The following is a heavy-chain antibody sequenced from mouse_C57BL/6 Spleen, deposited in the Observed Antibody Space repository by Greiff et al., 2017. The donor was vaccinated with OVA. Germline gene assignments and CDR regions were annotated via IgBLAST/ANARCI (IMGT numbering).Heavy chain of an antibody. CDR1: GYTFTSYW. CDR3: ARSFDGYYDFFAD. CDR2: LDPSDSYT. V-gene: IGHV1-69*01. D-gene: IGHD2-3*01. Sequence: QVQLQQPGAELVMPGASVKLSCKASGYTFTSYWMHWVKQRPGQGLEWIGELDPSDSYTNYNQKFKGKSTLTVEKSSRTAYMQLSSLTSEDSAVYYCARSFDGYYDFFADWGKGTLVTVAA. J-gene: IGHJ3*01.